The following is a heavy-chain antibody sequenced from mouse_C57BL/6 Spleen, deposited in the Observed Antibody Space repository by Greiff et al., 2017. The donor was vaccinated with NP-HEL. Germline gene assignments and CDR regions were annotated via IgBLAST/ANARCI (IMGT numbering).Heavy chain of an antibody. CDR1: GYTFTSYW. D-gene: IGHD2-14*01. CDR3: ARGGTPDY. V-gene: IGHV1-69*01. J-gene: IGHJ2*01. Sequence: VQLQQPGAELVMPGASVKLSCKASGYTFTSYWMHWVKQRPGQGLEWIGEIDPSDSSTNYNQKFKGKSTLTVDKSSSTAYMQLSSLTSEDSAVYYCARGGTPDYWGQGTTLTVSS. CDR2: IDPSDSST.